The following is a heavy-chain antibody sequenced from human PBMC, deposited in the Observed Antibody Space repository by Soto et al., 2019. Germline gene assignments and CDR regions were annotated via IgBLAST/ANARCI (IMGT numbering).Heavy chain of an antibody. V-gene: IGHV1-18*01. CDR3: ASSRDGGSGSYFDY. J-gene: IGHJ4*01. D-gene: IGHD3-10*01. CDR2: ISTHSGNT. Sequence: QVYLVQSGPEVRKPGASVKVSCKASGYTFSRYGVTWVRQAPGQGPEWLGWISTHSGNTNYAQRLQGRVTVTTDTSTNTTHMELRSLTSDDTAVYYCASSRDGGSGSYFDYWGQGTLVTVSS. CDR1: GYTFSRYG.